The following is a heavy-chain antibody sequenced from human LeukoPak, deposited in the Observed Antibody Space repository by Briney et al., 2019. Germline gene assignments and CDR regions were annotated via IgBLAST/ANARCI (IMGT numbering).Heavy chain of an antibody. V-gene: IGHV4-59*01. CDR2: IYYSGST. CDR1: GGSISSYY. D-gene: IGHD1-26*01. J-gene: IGHJ6*03. Sequence: SETLSLTCTVSGGSISSYYWSWIRQPPGKGLEWIGYIYYSGSTNYNPSLKSRVTISVDTSKNQFSLKLSSVTAADTAVYYCARARDSGSYYYYYYMDVWGKGTTVTVSS. CDR3: ARARDSGSYYYYYYMDV.